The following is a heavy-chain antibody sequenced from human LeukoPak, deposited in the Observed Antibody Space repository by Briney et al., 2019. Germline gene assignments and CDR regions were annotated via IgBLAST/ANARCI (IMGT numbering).Heavy chain of an antibody. Sequence: ASVKVSCKASGYTFTSYGISWVRQAPGQGLEWMGWISAYNGNTNYAQKLQGRVTMTTDTSTGTAYMELRSLRSDDTAVYYCARVYYDFWTYYYGMDVWGQGTTVTVSS. CDR2: ISAYNGNT. J-gene: IGHJ6*02. V-gene: IGHV1-18*01. CDR1: GYTFTSYG. CDR3: ARVYYDFWTYYYGMDV. D-gene: IGHD3-3*01.